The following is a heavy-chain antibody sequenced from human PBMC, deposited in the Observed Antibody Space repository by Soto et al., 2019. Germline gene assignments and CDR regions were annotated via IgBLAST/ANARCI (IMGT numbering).Heavy chain of an antibody. CDR1: GFTFRSYS. V-gene: IGHV3-48*01. J-gene: IGHJ4*02. D-gene: IGHD3-10*01. Sequence: GGALRLSCAASGFTFRSYSNHWGRPAPGKGLEWVSYISSSSSTIYYADSVKGRFTISRDNAKNSLYLQMNSLRAEDTAVYYCARPRYGSGSYYTDYWGQGTLVTVSS. CDR2: ISSSSSTI. CDR3: ARPRYGSGSYYTDY.